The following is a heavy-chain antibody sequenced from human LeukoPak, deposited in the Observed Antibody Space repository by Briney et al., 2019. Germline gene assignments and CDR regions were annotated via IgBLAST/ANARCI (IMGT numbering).Heavy chain of an antibody. CDR1: GFTSNSNW. CDR3: VKDRTTVTLFDY. V-gene: IGHV3-74*01. CDR2: IKTDGSFS. Sequence: GGSLRPSCAASGFTSNSNWMHGAGQPPGKGRGGVSRIKTDGSFSDYADAVKGRFTISRDNAKNTLYLQMNSLRAEDSAVYYCVKDRTTVTLFDYWGQGALVTVSS. D-gene: IGHD4-17*01. J-gene: IGHJ4*02.